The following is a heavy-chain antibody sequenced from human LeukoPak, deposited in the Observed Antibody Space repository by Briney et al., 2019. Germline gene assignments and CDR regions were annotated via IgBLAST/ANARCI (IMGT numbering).Heavy chain of an antibody. CDR1: GGSFSGYY. CDR2: INHSGST. D-gene: IGHD5-18*01. V-gene: IGHV4-34*01. CDR3: ARGPGRIQLWYGPGSYYFDY. Sequence: SETLSLTCAVYGGSFSGYYWSWIRQPPGKGLEWIGEINHSGSTNYNPSLKSRVTISVDTSKNQFSLKLSSVTAADTAVYYCARGPGRIQLWYGPGSYYFDYWGQGTLVTVSS. J-gene: IGHJ4*02.